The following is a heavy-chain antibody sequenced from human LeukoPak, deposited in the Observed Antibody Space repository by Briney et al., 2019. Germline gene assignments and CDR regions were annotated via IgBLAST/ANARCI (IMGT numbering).Heavy chain of an antibody. V-gene: IGHV3-23*01. CDR1: GFSFNGYA. CDR3: TKDLMTGFSSGWYLAY. D-gene: IGHD6-19*01. Sequence: GESLRLSCEGSGFSFNGYAMSWVRQAPGMGLEWVAVTAGSDDNTHYADSVKGRFSISRDTSENRLFLQMNSLRPDDSALYYCTKDLMTGFSSGWYLAYWGQGTLVTVSS. CDR2: TAGSDDNT. J-gene: IGHJ4*02.